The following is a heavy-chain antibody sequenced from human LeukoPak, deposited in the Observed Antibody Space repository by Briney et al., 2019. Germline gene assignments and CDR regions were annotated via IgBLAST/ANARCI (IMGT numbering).Heavy chain of an antibody. CDR1: GYSFTSYW. J-gene: IGHJ4*02. D-gene: IGHD3-10*01. CDR3: ARTPLLWFGEGYHFDY. V-gene: IGHV5-51*01. CDR2: IYPGDSDT. Sequence: GESLKISCKGSGYSFTSYWIGWVRQMPGKGLEWMGIIYPGDSDTRYSPSFKGQVTISADKSISTAYLQWSSLKASDTAMYYCARTPLLWFGEGYHFDYWGQGTLVTVSS.